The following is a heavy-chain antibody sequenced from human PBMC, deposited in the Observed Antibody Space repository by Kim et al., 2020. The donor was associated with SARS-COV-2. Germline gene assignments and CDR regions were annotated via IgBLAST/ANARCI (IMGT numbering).Heavy chain of an antibody. J-gene: IGHJ6*02. CDR2: T. V-gene: IGHV4-39*07. CDR3: GRPVAGSVWDV. Sequence: TYCNPSLKSRVTISVDKSKNLFSLILTSVTAADTAIYYCGRPVAGSVWDVWGQGTTVTVSS. D-gene: IGHD6-19*01.